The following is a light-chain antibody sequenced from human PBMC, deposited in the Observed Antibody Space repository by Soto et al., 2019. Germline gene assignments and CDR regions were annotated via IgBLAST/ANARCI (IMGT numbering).Light chain of an antibody. CDR2: GAS. Sequence: EIVLTQSPGTLSLSPGEGAALSCRASQSVSTNFFAWYQQKPGQAPRLHIYGASTRATGIPDRFSGSGSGTDFTLTISRLEPEDFAVYYCQQYGRTSWTFGQGTKVDIK. J-gene: IGKJ1*01. CDR1: QSVSTNF. V-gene: IGKV3-20*01. CDR3: QQYGRTSWT.